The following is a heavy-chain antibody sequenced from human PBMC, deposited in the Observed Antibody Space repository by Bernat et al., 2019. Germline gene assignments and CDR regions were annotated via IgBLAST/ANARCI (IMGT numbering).Heavy chain of an antibody. CDR3: AHRGRVLGSSGYHFDY. J-gene: IGHJ4*02. V-gene: IGHV2-5*02. CDR2: IYWDDDK. CDR1: GFSLSTSGVG. Sequence: QITLKESGPTLVKPTQTLTLTCTFSGFSLSTSGVGVGWIRQPPGKALEWLALIYWDDDKRYSPSLKSRLTITKDTSKNQVVLTMTNMDPVDTATYYCAHRGRVLGSSGYHFDYWGQGTLVTVSS. D-gene: IGHD3-22*01.